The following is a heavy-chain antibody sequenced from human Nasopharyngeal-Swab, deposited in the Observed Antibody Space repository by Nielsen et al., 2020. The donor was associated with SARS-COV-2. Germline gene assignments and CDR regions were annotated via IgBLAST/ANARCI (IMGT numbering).Heavy chain of an antibody. Sequence: ASVKVSCKASGYTFTGYYMHWVRQAPGRGLEWMGIINPSGGSTSYAQKFQGRVTMTRDTSTSTVYMELSSLRSEDTAVYYCARDGDDYGDNNWFDPWGQGTLVTVSS. CDR1: GYTFTGYY. CDR2: INPSGGST. J-gene: IGHJ5*02. V-gene: IGHV1-46*01. CDR3: ARDGDDYGDNNWFDP. D-gene: IGHD4-17*01.